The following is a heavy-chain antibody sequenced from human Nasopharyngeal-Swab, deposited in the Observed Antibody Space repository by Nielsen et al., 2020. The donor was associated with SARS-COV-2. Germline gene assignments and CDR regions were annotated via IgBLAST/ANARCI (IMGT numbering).Heavy chain of an antibody. D-gene: IGHD3-10*01. CDR1: GFTFSSYT. J-gene: IGHJ4*02. Sequence: GESLKISCAASGFTFSSYTIHWVRQAPGKGLEWVAVISYDASDKYYADSVKGRFTLSRDNSKNTLYLQMNSLRAEDTAVYYCAKAVTLWFGELLGGALNAPFDYWSQGTLVTVSS. CDR2: ISYDASDK. CDR3: AKAVTLWFGELLGGALNAPFDY. V-gene: IGHV3-30*04.